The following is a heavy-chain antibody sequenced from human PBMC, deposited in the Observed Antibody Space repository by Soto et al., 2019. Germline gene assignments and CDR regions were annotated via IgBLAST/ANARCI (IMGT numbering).Heavy chain of an antibody. CDR3: ARAPYCTGGSCSSRVPDY. V-gene: IGHV3-30-3*01. CDR1: GFTFSSYA. CDR2: ISYDGSNK. D-gene: IGHD2-15*01. Sequence: QVQLVESGGGVVQPGRSLRLSCAASGFTFSSYAMHWVRQAPGKGLEWVAVISYDGSNKYYADSVKGRFTISRDNAKDSLYLQMNSLRAEDTAVYYCARAPYCTGGSCSSRVPDYWGQGTLVTVSS. J-gene: IGHJ4*02.